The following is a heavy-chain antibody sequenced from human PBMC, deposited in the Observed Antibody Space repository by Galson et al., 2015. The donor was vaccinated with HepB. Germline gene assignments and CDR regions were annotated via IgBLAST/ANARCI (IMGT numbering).Heavy chain of an antibody. V-gene: IGHV3-30*02. Sequence: SLRLSCAASGFTFSSYAMHWVRQAPGKGLEWVAFIRYDGSNRYYGDSVKGRFTISRDNSKNTLYLQMNSLRAEDTAVYYCVKSIAGDDHDYYGMDVWGQGTTVTVSS. CDR3: VKSIAGDDHDYYGMDV. CDR1: GFTFSSYA. J-gene: IGHJ6*02. CDR2: IRYDGSNR. D-gene: IGHD6-13*01.